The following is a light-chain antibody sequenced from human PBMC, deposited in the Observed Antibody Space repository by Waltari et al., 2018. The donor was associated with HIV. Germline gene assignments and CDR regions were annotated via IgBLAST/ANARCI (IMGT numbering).Light chain of an antibody. CDR2: DVT. CDR3: CSYAGSYKYI. Sequence: APPQPPPVSGSPGPPAPTPCPGTSSNVGGYSHVSWYQQHPAKAPKVLIYDVTKRPSGAPDRFSGSKSGNTASLTISGLQAEDEADYYCCSYAGSYKYILGSGTKVTVL. J-gene: IGLJ1*01. V-gene: IGLV2-11*01. CDR1: SSNVGGYSH.